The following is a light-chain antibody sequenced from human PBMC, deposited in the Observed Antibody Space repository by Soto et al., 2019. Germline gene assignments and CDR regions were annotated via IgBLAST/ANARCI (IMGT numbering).Light chain of an antibody. Sequence: EIVLTQSPCTLSLSPFERSTLSCRASQSVISSSLAWYQQKPGQAPRLLIYGASSRATGIPDRFSGSGSGTDFTLTISRLEPEDFAVYYCQQYNSWPPITFGQGTRLEIK. J-gene: IGKJ5*01. CDR1: QSVISSS. V-gene: IGKV3-20*01. CDR3: QQYNSWPPIT. CDR2: GAS.